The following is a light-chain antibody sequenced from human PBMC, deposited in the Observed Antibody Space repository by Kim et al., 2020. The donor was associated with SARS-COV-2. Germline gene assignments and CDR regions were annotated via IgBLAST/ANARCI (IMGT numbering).Light chain of an antibody. CDR3: QVWDSSTAWV. V-gene: IGLV3-9*01. Sequence: VALGQTARITCGGNNIGSKNVHWYQQKPGQAPVLVIYRDSNRPSGIPERFSGSNSGNTATLTISRAQAGDEAEYYCQVWDSSTAWVFGGGTQLTVL. J-gene: IGLJ3*02. CDR1: NIGSKN. CDR2: RDS.